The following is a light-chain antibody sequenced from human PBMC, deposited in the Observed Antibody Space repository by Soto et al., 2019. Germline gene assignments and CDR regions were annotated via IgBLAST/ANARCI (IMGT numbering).Light chain of an antibody. J-gene: IGKJ1*01. CDR3: QQYRVCPRT. CDR2: GAS. Sequence: EIVLTQSPATLSVSPGERVTLSCRASQSVDINLAWYQQKPGQAPRLLIYGASTRATDMPGRFRGSGAGAEFLHTNSSLQSEDSAVYYWQQYRVCPRTFGQGTKVEIK. CDR1: QSVDIN. V-gene: IGKV3D-15*01.